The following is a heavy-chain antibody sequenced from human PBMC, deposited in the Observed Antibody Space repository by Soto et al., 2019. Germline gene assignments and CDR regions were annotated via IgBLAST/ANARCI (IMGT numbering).Heavy chain of an antibody. D-gene: IGHD3-10*01. Sequence: QVQLQQSGPGLVKPSQTLSLTCAISGDSVSSNSAAWNWIRQSPSRGLEWLGRTYYRSKWYNDYAVSVKSPITINPDTSKNQFPRQLNSVSPEDTAVYYCARDLRRYYYGSEGMDVWGQGTTVTVSS. CDR1: GDSVSSNSAA. CDR2: TYYRSKWYN. J-gene: IGHJ6*02. CDR3: ARDLRRYYYGSEGMDV. V-gene: IGHV6-1*01.